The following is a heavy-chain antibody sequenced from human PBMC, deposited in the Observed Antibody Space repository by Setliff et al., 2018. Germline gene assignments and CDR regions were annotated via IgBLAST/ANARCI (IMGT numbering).Heavy chain of an antibody. CDR3: ARARPATIAGVVPGVADFGIDV. CDR1: GGSFSTYF. CDR2: ISHSGSA. Sequence: PSETLSLTCAVYGGSFSTYFWSWIRQPPGKGLEWIGEISHSGSANYNPSLKSRVTISLEMSKNQFSLTLSSVTAADTAVYYCARARPATIAGVVPGVADFGIDVWGQGTTVTVSS. J-gene: IGHJ6*02. D-gene: IGHD2-2*01. V-gene: IGHV4-34*01.